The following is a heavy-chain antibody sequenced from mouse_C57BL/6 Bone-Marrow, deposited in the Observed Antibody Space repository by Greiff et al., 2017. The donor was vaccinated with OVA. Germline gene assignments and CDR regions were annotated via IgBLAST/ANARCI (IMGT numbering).Heavy chain of an antibody. CDR3: ARGIYYDYA. Sequence: QVQLQQPGAELVMPGASVKLSCKASGYTFTSYWMHWVKQRPGQGLEWIGEIDPSDSYTTYNQKFKGKSTLTVDKSSSTAYMQLSSLTSEDSAVYYCARGIYYDYAWGQGTLVTVSA. CDR1: GYTFTSYW. CDR2: IDPSDSYT. V-gene: IGHV1-69*01. D-gene: IGHD2-4*01. J-gene: IGHJ3*01.